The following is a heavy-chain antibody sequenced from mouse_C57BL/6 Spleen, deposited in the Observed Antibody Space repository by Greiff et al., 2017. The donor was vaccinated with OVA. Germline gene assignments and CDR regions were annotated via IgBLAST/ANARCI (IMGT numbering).Heavy chain of an antibody. V-gene: IGHV1-82*01. CDR1: GYAFSSSW. CDR3: SRKGITTVVEGYYAMDY. CDR2: IYPGDGDT. Sequence: QVQLQQSGPELVKPGASVKISCKASGYAFSSSWMNWVKQRPGKGLEWIGRIYPGDGDTNYNGKFKGKATLTADKSSSTAYMQLSSLTSEDSAVYFCSRKGITTVVEGYYAMDYWGQGTSVTVSS. D-gene: IGHD1-1*01. J-gene: IGHJ4*01.